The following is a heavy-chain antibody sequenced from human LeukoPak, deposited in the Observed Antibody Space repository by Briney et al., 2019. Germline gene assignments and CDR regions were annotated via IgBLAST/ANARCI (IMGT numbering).Heavy chain of an antibody. J-gene: IGHJ3*02. D-gene: IGHD3-10*01. Sequence: SETLSLTCTVSGGSISGYYWTWIRQPPGKGLEWIGYIYYNGGTNYNPSLKSRVTISVDTSKNQFSLKLSSVTAADTAVYYCASPSSRTHYYGSGSYGTDAFDIWGQGTMVTVSS. CDR3: ASPSSRTHYYGSGSYGTDAFDI. CDR2: IYYNGGT. V-gene: IGHV4-59*01. CDR1: GGSISGYY.